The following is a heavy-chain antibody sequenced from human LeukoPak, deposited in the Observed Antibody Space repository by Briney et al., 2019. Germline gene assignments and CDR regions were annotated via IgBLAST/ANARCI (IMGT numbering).Heavy chain of an antibody. Sequence: GGSLRLSCAASGFTFSSYGMHWVRQAPGKGLEWVAVISYDGSNKYYADSVKGRFTISRDNSKNTLYLQMNSLRAEDTAVYYCAKDLLGARVVPAAIDFDYWGQGTLVTVSS. D-gene: IGHD2-2*02. CDR2: ISYDGSNK. V-gene: IGHV3-30*18. CDR3: AKDLLGARVVPAAIDFDY. J-gene: IGHJ4*02. CDR1: GFTFSSYG.